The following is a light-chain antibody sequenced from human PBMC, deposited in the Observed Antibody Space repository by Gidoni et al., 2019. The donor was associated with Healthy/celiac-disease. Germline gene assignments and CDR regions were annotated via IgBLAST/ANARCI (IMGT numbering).Light chain of an antibody. CDR2: EVS. CDR1: SSDVGGYHY. V-gene: IGLV2-14*01. J-gene: IGLJ3*02. CDR3: SSYTSSSTL. Sequence: QSALTQPASVSGSPGQSITISCTGTSSDVGGYHYVSWYQQHPGKAPKRMIYEVSNRPSGVSNRFAGSKSGNTASLTISGLQAEDEADYYCSSYTSSSTLFGGGTKLTVL.